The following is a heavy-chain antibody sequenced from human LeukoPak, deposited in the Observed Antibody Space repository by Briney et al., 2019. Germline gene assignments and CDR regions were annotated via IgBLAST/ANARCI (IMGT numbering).Heavy chain of an antibody. J-gene: IGHJ4*02. V-gene: IGHV3-23*01. CDR3: AKPQWLGHGAFDY. Sequence: PGGSLRLSCAASGFTVSSNYMSWVRQAPGKGLEWVSAISGSGGSTYYADSVKGRFTISRDNSKNTLYLQMNSLRAEDTAVYYCAKPQWLGHGAFDYWGQGTLVTVSS. D-gene: IGHD6-19*01. CDR1: GFTVSSNY. CDR2: ISGSGGST.